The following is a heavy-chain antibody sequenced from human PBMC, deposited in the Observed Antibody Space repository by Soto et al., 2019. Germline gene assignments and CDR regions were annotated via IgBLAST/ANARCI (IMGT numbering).Heavy chain of an antibody. CDR3: ASWSGYYTPSYYYYMDV. D-gene: IGHD3-3*01. Sequence: QVQLQEWGAGLLKPSETLSLTCAVYGGSFSGYYWSWIRQPPGNGLEWIGEINHSGSTNYNPSLKSRVTISVDTSKNQFSLKLSSVTAADTAVYYCASWSGYYTPSYYYYMDVWGKGTTVTVSS. CDR2: INHSGST. V-gene: IGHV4-34*01. J-gene: IGHJ6*03. CDR1: GGSFSGYY.